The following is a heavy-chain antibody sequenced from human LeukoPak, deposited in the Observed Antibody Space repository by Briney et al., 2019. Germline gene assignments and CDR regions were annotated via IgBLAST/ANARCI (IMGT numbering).Heavy chain of an antibody. Sequence: PSETLSLTCTVSGGSINDYYWNWIRQAPGKGLEWLGYISNSGTTDYNPSLKSRVTMPVDTSKNEFSLKVTSVTAVDTAMYYCARVVRGAVTSNCFDPWGQGTLVTVSS. V-gene: IGHV4-59*01. CDR3: ARVVRGAVTSNCFDP. CDR1: GGSINDYY. CDR2: ISNSGTT. J-gene: IGHJ5*02. D-gene: IGHD4-17*01.